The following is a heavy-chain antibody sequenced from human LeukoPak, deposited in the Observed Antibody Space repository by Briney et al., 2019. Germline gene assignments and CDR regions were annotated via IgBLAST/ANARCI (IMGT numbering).Heavy chain of an antibody. D-gene: IGHD3-22*01. CDR1: GGSISSGGYY. J-gene: IGHJ3*02. V-gene: IGHV4-31*03. Sequence: SETLSLTCTVSGGSISSGGYYWSWIHQHPGKGLEWIGYIYYSGSTYYNPSLKSRVTISVDTSKNQFSLKLSSVTAADTAVYYCARAPSITMIVVVTQTHAFDIWGQGTMVTVSS. CDR3: ARAPSITMIVVVTQTHAFDI. CDR2: IYYSGST.